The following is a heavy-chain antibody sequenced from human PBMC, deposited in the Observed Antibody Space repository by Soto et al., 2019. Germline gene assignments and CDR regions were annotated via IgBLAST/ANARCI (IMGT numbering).Heavy chain of an antibody. CDR1: GGTFSNYA. CDR3: ATGLNGSYQKTEY. D-gene: IGHD1-26*01. Sequence: SVKVSCKASGGTFSNYAISWVRQAPGQGLEWMGGTIPLFGTPNYAQTSQGRVTITADESSSTAYMELSSLRSDDTAVYFCATGLNGSYQKTEYWGQGTLVTVSS. V-gene: IGHV1-69*13. CDR2: TIPLFGTP. J-gene: IGHJ4*02.